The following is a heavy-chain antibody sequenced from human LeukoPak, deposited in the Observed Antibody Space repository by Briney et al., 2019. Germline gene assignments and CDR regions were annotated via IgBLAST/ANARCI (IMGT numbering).Heavy chain of an antibody. CDR1: GFTFSDYY. CDR3: ARDLGYSGSQENQFLHQDAIDY. J-gene: IGHJ4*02. V-gene: IGHV3-11*01. D-gene: IGHD1-26*01. Sequence: GGSLRLSCAASGFTFSDYYMSWIRQAPGKGLEWVSYISSSGSTIYYADSVKGRFPISRDNAQNSLYLQMNSLRAEDTAVSYCARDLGYSGSQENQFLHQDAIDYWGQGTLVTVSS. CDR2: ISSSGSTI.